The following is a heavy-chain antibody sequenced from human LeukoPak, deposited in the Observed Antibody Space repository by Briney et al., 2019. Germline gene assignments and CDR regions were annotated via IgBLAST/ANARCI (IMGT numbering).Heavy chain of an antibody. J-gene: IGHJ4*02. CDR3: AKDRASGTMVRGANFDY. Sequence: PGGSLRLSCTTSGFDFTNYCMTWVRQAPGKGLEWVANIRQNGLETDYLVSVKGRFTISRDNAKSSLYLQMNSLRAEDTALYYCAKDRASGTMVRGANFDYWGQGTLVTVSS. D-gene: IGHD3-10*01. CDR1: GFDFTNYC. V-gene: IGHV3-7*03. CDR2: IRQNGLET.